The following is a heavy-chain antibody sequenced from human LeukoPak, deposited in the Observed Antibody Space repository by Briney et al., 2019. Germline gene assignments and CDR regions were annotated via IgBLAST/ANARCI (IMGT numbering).Heavy chain of an antibody. CDR1: GFTFSSYG. D-gene: IGHD3-3*01. V-gene: IGHV3-48*01. J-gene: IGHJ4*02. CDR3: ASGASRTIFGVVINLRHFDY. Sequence: GGSLRLSCAASGFTFSSYGMHWVRQAPGKGLEWVSYISSSSSTIYYADSVKGRFTISRDNAKNSLYLQMNSLRAEDTAVYYCASGASRTIFGVVINLRHFDYWGQGTLVTVSS. CDR2: ISSSSSTI.